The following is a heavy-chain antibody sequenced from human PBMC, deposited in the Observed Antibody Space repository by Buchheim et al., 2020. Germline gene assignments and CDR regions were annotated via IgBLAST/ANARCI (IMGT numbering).Heavy chain of an antibody. V-gene: IGHV3-NL1*01. Sequence: QVQLVESGGGVVQPGRSLRLSCAASGFTFSSYAMHWVRQAPGKGLEWVSVIYSGGSTYYADSVKGRFTISRDNSKNTLYLQMNSLRAEDTAVYYCARDYYDSSGRFFDYWGQGTL. D-gene: IGHD3-22*01. CDR3: ARDYYDSSGRFFDY. J-gene: IGHJ4*02. CDR2: IYSGGST. CDR1: GFTFSSYA.